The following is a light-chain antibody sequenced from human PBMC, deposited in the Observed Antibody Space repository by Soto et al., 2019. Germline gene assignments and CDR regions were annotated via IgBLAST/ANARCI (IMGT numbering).Light chain of an antibody. CDR1: QDVTTN. CDR3: QQYDKWPRT. V-gene: IGKV3-15*01. J-gene: IGKJ1*01. Sequence: EISMTQFPAILSASPGGGATLSCRAAQDVTTNFAWYQLRRGQPPRLLIYDISTRATGVPARFSGSGSGTEFTLTISSLQSDDLAVYYCQQYDKWPRTFGQGTKVDIK. CDR2: DIS.